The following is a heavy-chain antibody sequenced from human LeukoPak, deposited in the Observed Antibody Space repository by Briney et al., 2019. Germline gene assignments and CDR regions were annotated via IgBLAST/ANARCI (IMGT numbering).Heavy chain of an antibody. CDR1: GFTFSSYE. CDR3: ATLEVEFGY. CDR2: ISSSGSTI. J-gene: IGHJ4*02. Sequence: GGSLRLSCAASGFTFSSYEMNWVRQAPGKGLEWVSYISSSGSTIYYADSVKGRFTISRDNAKNSLYLQMNSLRAEDRAVYYCATLEVEFGYWGQGTLVTVS. V-gene: IGHV3-48*03. D-gene: IGHD3-3*01.